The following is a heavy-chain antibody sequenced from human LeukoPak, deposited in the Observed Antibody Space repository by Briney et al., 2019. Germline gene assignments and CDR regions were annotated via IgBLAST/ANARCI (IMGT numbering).Heavy chain of an antibody. CDR3: ARTAGYSSSWFDY. CDR2: IYYSGNT. CDR1: GGSISSSSYY. J-gene: IGHJ4*02. Sequence: SETLSLTCTVSGGSISSSSYYWGWIRQPPGKGLEWIGSIYYSGNTYYNASLKSQVSISIDTSKNQFSLKLSSVTAADTAVYYCARTAGYSSSWFDYWGQGTLVTVSS. D-gene: IGHD6-13*01. V-gene: IGHV4-39*07.